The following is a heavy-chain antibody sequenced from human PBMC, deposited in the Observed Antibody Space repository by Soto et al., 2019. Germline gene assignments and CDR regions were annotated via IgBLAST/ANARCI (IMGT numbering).Heavy chain of an antibody. D-gene: IGHD3-10*01. V-gene: IGHV3-7*01. J-gene: IGHJ4*02. CDR2: IKQDGSEK. CDR1: GFTFSSYW. Sequence: PGGSLRLSCAASGFTFSSYWMSWVRQAPGKGLEWVANIKQDGSEKYYVDSVKGRFTISRDNAKNSLCLQMNSLRAEDTAVYYCAREQTTSGRPYYFDYWGQGTLVTVSS. CDR3: AREQTTSGRPYYFDY.